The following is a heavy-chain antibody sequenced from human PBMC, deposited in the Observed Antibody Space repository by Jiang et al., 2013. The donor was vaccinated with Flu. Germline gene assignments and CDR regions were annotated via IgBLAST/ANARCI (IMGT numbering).Heavy chain of an antibody. CDR1: GFTFSNYP. Sequence: VQLVESGGGVVQPGGSLKLSCEASGFTFSNYPMHWVRQAPGKGLEWVSLISYGGGDKKYADSVEGRFTISRDDSKNILYLEMSSLRPDDTAVYYCAKEGLSGSGSSEYFHDWGQGTLVTVSS. D-gene: IGHD3-10*01. CDR2: ISYGGGDK. CDR3: AKEGLSGSGSSEYFHD. V-gene: IGHV3-30*15. J-gene: IGHJ1*01.